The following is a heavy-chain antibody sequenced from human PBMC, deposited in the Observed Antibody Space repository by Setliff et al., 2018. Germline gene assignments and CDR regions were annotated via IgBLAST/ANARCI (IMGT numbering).Heavy chain of an antibody. V-gene: IGHV1-18*01. CDR3: ARDRVDFVVPDAAARLDP. Sequence: ASVKVSCKTSGYTFSSFGLSWLRQAPGQGLEWVGWIGDQNGNTIYAQKFQGRVTMTKDTSTTTGFMELRSLRSDDTATYFCARDRVDFVVPDAAARLDPWGQGTLVTVSS. CDR1: GYTFSSFG. CDR2: IGDQNGNT. D-gene: IGHD2-15*01. J-gene: IGHJ5*02.